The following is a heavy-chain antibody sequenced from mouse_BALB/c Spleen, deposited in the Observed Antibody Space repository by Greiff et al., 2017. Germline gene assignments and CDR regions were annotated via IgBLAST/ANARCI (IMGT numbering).Heavy chain of an antibody. CDR2: ISSGGSYT. Sequence: EVQGVESGGGLVKPGGSLKLSCAASGFTFRSYTMSWVRQTPEKRLEWVATISSGGSYTYYPDSVKGRFTISRDNAKNTLYLQMSSLKSEDTAMYYCTREPYWGQGTLVTVSA. J-gene: IGHJ3*01. CDR3: TREPY. V-gene: IGHV5-6-4*01. CDR1: GFTFRSYT.